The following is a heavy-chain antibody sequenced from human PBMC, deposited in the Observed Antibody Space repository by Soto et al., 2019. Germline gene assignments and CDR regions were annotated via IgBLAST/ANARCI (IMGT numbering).Heavy chain of an antibody. D-gene: IGHD1-26*01. CDR3: ARDWRVGTVGATTEYYYYGMDV. V-gene: IGHV4-30-4*01. CDR1: VGSISSCDYY. J-gene: IGHJ6*02. Sequence: SEALSLTCTVSVGSISSCDYYWSWIRRPPGKGLDWIGYIYYSGSTYYNPSLKSRVTISVDTSKNQFSLKLSSVTAADTAVYYCARDWRVGTVGATTEYYYYGMDVWGQGTTVTVSS. CDR2: IYYSGST.